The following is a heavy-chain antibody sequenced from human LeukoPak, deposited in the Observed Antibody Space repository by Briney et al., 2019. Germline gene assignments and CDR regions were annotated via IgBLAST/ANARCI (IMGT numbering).Heavy chain of an antibody. CDR1: EFTFSDYW. CDR2: IQKDGSQK. V-gene: IGHV3-7*01. CDR3: ATVAGYFDY. Sequence: GGSLRLSCAASEFTFSDYWMSWVRQAPGKGLEWVASIQKDGSQKYYLESVKGRFTISRDNTKNSLYLHMSSLRADDTAVYFCATVAGYFDYWGQGTLVTVSS. J-gene: IGHJ4*02. D-gene: IGHD2-21*01.